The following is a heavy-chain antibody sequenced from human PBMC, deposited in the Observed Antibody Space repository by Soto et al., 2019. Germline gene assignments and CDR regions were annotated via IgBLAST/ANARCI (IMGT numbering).Heavy chain of an antibody. V-gene: IGHV3-7*04. Sequence: GGSLRLSCAASGFTFSSYWMNWVRQVPGKGLEWVANIKEDGSEKYYVDSVKGRFTISRENAKNSLYLQMNSLRAEATAVYYCARDSRSRTSDYWGQGTLVTVSS. CDR2: IKEDGSEK. CDR1: GFTFSSYW. J-gene: IGHJ4*02. CDR3: ARDSRSRTSDY.